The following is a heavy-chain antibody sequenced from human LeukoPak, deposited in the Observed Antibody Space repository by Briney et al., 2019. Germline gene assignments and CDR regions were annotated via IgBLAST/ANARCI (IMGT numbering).Heavy chain of an antibody. CDR2: IYYSGST. CDR1: GGSISSYY. J-gene: IGHJ6*02. CDR3: ARDQEDGMDV. Sequence: PSETLSLTCTVSGGSISSYYWSWIRQPPGKGLEWIGYIYYSGSTNYNPSLKSRVTISVDRSKNQFSLKLSSVTAADTAVYYCARDQEDGMDVWGQGTTVTVSS. V-gene: IGHV4-59*12.